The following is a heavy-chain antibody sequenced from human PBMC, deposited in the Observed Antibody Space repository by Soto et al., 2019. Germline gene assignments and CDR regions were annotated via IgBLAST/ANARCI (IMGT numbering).Heavy chain of an antibody. V-gene: IGHV3-7*03. Sequence: ESGGGLVQPGGSLRLSCAASGFTFSSYWMSWVRQAPGKGLEWVANIKQDGSEKYYVDSVKGRFTISRDNAKNSLYLQMNSLRAEDTAVYYCARAGGGIIHDYYYGMDVWGQGTTVTVSS. D-gene: IGHD1-26*01. CDR3: ARAGGGIIHDYYYGMDV. J-gene: IGHJ6*02. CDR2: IKQDGSEK. CDR1: GFTFSSYW.